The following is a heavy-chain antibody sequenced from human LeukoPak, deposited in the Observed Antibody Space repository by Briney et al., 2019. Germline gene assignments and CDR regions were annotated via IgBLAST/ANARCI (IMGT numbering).Heavy chain of an antibody. CDR3: ARDGPDFWSGYYWEV. Sequence: GGSLRLSCAASGFTSSSYWMSWVRQAPGKGLEWVANIKQDGSEKYYVDSVKGRFTISRDNAKNSLYLQMNSLRAEDTAVYYCARDGPDFWSGYYWEVWGQGTLVTVSS. D-gene: IGHD3-3*01. V-gene: IGHV3-7*01. CDR1: GFTSSSYW. J-gene: IGHJ4*02. CDR2: IKQDGSEK.